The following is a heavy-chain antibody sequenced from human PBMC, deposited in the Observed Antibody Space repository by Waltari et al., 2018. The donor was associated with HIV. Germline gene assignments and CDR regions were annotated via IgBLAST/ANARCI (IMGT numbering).Heavy chain of an antibody. J-gene: IGHJ4*02. V-gene: IGHV1-2*02. Sequence: QVQLVQSGAEVKKPGASLKVSCKASGYTFTGYCMHWVRQAPGQGLEWMGWINPNSGGTNYAQKLQGRVTMTRDTSISTAYMELSRLRSDDTAVYYCARTFLYCSGGTCYFDYWGQGTLVTVSS. CDR1: GYTFTGYC. CDR2: INPNSGGT. D-gene: IGHD2-15*01. CDR3: ARTFLYCSGGTCYFDY.